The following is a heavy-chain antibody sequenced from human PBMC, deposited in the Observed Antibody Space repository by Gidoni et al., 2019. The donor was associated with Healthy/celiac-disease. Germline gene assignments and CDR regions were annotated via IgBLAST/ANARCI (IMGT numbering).Heavy chain of an antibody. CDR1: GGSISSGGYY. J-gene: IGHJ5*02. CDR3: AREMGSHITMVQGGDWFDP. Sequence: QVQLQESGPGLVQPSQTLSLTCTVSGGSISSGGYYWSWIRQHPGKGLEWIGYIYYSGSTYYNPSLKSRVTISVDTSKNQFSLKLSSVTAADTAVYYCAREMGSHITMVQGGDWFDPWGQGTLVTVSS. V-gene: IGHV4-31*03. D-gene: IGHD3-10*01. CDR2: IYYSGST.